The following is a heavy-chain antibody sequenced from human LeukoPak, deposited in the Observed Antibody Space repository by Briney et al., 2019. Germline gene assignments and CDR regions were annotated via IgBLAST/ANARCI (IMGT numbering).Heavy chain of an antibody. Sequence: SETLSLTCTVSGGSISSSSYYWGWIRQPPGKGLEWIGSIYYSGSTYYNPSLKSRVTISVDTSKNQFSLKLSSVTAADTAVYYCARLYCSGGSCAAGFDYWGQGTLATVSS. CDR2: IYYSGST. D-gene: IGHD2-15*01. V-gene: IGHV4-39*01. CDR3: ARLYCSGGSCAAGFDY. CDR1: GGSISSSSYY. J-gene: IGHJ4*02.